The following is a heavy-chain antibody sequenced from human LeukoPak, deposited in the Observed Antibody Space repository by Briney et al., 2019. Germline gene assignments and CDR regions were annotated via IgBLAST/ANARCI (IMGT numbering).Heavy chain of an antibody. CDR2: VHLDGRT. CDR1: GGSVTSTNW. J-gene: IGHJ4*02. Sequence: PSETLSLTCAVSGGSVTSTNWWTWVRQRPGKGLEWIGEVHLDGRTNYNPSLTGRLTLSVDLYENHISLKLTSVTAADTAVYYCAREGGFYRPLDYLGQGTLVTVSS. D-gene: IGHD3-3*01. CDR3: AREGGFYRPLDY. V-gene: IGHV4-4*02.